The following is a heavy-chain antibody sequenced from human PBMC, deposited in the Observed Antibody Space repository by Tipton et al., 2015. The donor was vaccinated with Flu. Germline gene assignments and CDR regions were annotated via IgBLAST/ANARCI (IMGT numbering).Heavy chain of an antibody. CDR2: VFTTGST. CDR3: ATDYAKTDAFDI. J-gene: IGHJ3*02. V-gene: IGHV4-61*02. Sequence: TLSLTCTVSRGSMSGANYYWSWVRQPAGKGLEWNGRVFTTGSTNYNPSLQSRVTISVDTSKNQFSLEMTSVTAADTAVYYCATDYAKTDAFDIWGHGTMVTVSS. CDR1: RGSMSGANYY. D-gene: IGHD4-17*01.